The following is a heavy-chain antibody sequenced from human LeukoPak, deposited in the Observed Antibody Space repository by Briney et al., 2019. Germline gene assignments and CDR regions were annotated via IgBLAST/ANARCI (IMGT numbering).Heavy chain of an antibody. V-gene: IGHV3-30*18. CDR2: ISYDGSNK. D-gene: IGHD1-26*01. CDR1: GFTFSSYG. J-gene: IGHJ6*02. CDR3: AKDISTYSGSYYYYYGMDV. Sequence: GGSLRLSCAASGFTFSSYGMHWVRQAPGKGLEWVAVISYDGSNKYYADSVKGRFTISRDNSKNTLYLQMNSLRAEDTAVYYCAKDISTYSGSYYYYYGMDVWGQGTTVTVPS.